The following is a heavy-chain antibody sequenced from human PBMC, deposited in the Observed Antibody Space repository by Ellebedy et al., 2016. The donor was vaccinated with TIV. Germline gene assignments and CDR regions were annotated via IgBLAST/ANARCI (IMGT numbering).Heavy chain of an antibody. D-gene: IGHD2-15*01. CDR3: TRLSCDCSGGSFNY. CDR1: GFTFSGSA. V-gene: IGHV3-73*01. Sequence: GESLKISCAASGFTFSGSAMHWVRQASGKGLEWVGRIRSKANSYATAYAASVKGRFTISRDDSKNTAYLQMSSLKSEDTAVYYCTRLSCDCSGGSFNYWGQGTLVTVSS. J-gene: IGHJ4*02. CDR2: IRSKANSYAT.